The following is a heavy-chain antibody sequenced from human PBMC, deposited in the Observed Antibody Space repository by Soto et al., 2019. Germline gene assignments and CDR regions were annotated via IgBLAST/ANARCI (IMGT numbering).Heavy chain of an antibody. Sequence: QVQLVQSGAEVKKPGSSVKVSCKASGGTFSSYAISWVRQAPGQGLEWMGGIIPIFGTANYAQKFQGRVTITADESTSTAYMELSSLRSEDTAVYYCARDYYDSSGYAPRVWFSGFGMDVWGQGTTVTVSS. CDR3: ARDYYDSSGYAPRVWFSGFGMDV. CDR2: IIPIFGTA. CDR1: GGTFSSYA. V-gene: IGHV1-69*01. J-gene: IGHJ6*02. D-gene: IGHD3-22*01.